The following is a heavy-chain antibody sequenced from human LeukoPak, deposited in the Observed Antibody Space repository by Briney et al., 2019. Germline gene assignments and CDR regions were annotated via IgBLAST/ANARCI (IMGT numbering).Heavy chain of an antibody. Sequence: ASVKVSCKASGGTFSSHAISWVRQAPGQGLEWMGGIIPIFGTTNYAQKFQGRVTIIADESTNTAYLELSSLRSDDTAVYFCARVAVYLIVIDAFDIWGQGTMVTVSS. D-gene: IGHD2/OR15-2a*01. V-gene: IGHV1-69*01. J-gene: IGHJ3*02. CDR2: IIPIFGTT. CDR3: ARVAVYLIVIDAFDI. CDR1: GGTFSSHA.